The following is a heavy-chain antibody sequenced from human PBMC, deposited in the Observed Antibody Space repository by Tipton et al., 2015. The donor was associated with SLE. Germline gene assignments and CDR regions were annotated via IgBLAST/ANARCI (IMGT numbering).Heavy chain of an antibody. D-gene: IGHD3-10*01. V-gene: IGHV3-9*01. CDR2: ISWNSEKI. Sequence: SLRLSCAASGFTFDDYAMHWVRQAPGKGLEWVSGISWNSEKIAYADSVKGRFTISRDNAKNSLFLQMNSLRAEDTAVYYCALSGGSWGQGTLVTVSS. CDR1: GFTFDDYA. CDR3: ALSGGS. J-gene: IGHJ5*02.